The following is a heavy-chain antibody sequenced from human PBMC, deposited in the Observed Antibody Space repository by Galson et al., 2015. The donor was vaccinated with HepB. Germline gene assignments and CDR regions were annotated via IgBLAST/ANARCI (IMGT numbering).Heavy chain of an antibody. Sequence: SLRLSCAASGFTFSSYAMSWVRQAPGKGLEWVSSISGSGGSTYYADSVKGRFTISRDNSKNTLYLQMSSLRAEDTAVYYCAKHYYDSSGYYYEDAAFDIWGQGTMVTVSS. CDR3: AKHYYDSSGYYYEDAAFDI. CDR2: ISGSGGST. V-gene: IGHV3-23*01. J-gene: IGHJ3*02. D-gene: IGHD3-22*01. CDR1: GFTFSSYA.